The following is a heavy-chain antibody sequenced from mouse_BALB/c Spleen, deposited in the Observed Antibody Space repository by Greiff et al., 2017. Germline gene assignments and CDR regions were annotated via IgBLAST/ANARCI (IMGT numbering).Heavy chain of an antibody. CDR3: AKGGSSPYWYFDV. Sequence: QVQLKESGPGLVAPSQSLSITCTVSGFSLTGYGVNWVRQPPGKGLEWLGMIWGDGSTDYNSALKSRLSISKDNSKSQVFLKMNSLQTDDTARYYCAKGGSSPYWYFDVWGAGTTVTVSS. J-gene: IGHJ1*01. CDR2: IWGDGST. V-gene: IGHV2-6-7*01. D-gene: IGHD1-1*01. CDR1: GFSLTGYG.